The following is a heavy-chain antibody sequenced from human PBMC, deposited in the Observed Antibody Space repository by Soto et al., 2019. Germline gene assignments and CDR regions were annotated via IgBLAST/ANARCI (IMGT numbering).Heavy chain of an antibody. CDR2: ISNNGANT. CDR3: ARRGYGSRWPNVYMDV. J-gene: IGHJ6*03. Sequence: EAQLVESGGGLVQPGGSLRLSCAASGFTFSNYEMHWVRQAPGKGLEYVSGISNNGANTDYAKSVKGRCTISRDNSENTLYLQMGSLRAEDMALYYCARRGYGSRWPNVYMDVWGKGTTVTVSS. CDR1: GFTFSNYE. V-gene: IGHV3-64*01. D-gene: IGHD6-13*01.